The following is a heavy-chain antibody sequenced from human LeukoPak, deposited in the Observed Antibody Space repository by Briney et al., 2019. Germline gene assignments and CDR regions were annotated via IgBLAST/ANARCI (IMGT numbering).Heavy chain of an antibody. V-gene: IGHV4-59*01. CDR1: GVSISSYY. CDR2: IYYSGST. Sequence: SETLSLTCTVSGVSISSYYWSWIRQPPGKGLEWIGYIYYSGSTNYNPSLKSRVTISVDTSKNQFSLNLSSVTAADTAVYYCARDQGYGMDVWGQGTTVTVSS. J-gene: IGHJ6*02. CDR3: ARDQGYGMDV.